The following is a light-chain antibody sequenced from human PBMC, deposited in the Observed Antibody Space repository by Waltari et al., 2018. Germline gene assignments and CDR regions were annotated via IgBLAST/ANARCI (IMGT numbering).Light chain of an antibody. CDR1: QSLVHSDGNTY. Sequence: DVVMTQSPLSLPVTLGQPASISYRSSQSLVHSDGNTYLNWFHQRPGKSPRRLIYKVSTRDSGVPDRFSGSGSGTEFTLRISRVEAEDVGVYYCMQGTRWPWTFGQGTKVEIK. CDR2: KVS. J-gene: IGKJ1*01. CDR3: MQGTRWPWT. V-gene: IGKV2-30*02.